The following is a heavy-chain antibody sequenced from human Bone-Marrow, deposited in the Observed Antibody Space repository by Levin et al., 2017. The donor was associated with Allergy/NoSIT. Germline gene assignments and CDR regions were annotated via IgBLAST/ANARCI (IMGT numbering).Heavy chain of an antibody. V-gene: IGHV4-59*01. CDR1: GGSISSYY. D-gene: IGHD5-12*01. J-gene: IGHJ4*02. CDR3: ARQYSGYDDFDY. Sequence: NASETLSLTCTVSGGSISSYYWSWIRQPPGKGLEWIGYIYYSGSTNYNPSLKSRVTISVDTSKNQFSLKLSSVTAADTAVYYCARQYSGYDDFDYWGQGTLVTVSS. CDR2: IYYSGST.